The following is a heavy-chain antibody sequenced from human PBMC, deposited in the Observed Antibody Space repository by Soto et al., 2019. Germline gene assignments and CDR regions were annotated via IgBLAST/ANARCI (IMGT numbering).Heavy chain of an antibody. CDR2: ISYDGSNK. D-gene: IGHD6-13*01. Sequence: GGSLRLSCAASGFTFSSYGMHWVRQAPGKGLEWVAVISYDGSNKYYADSVKGRFTISRDNSKNTLSLQMDSLRTDDTAVYFCAKAPIAAAAEVYLQYWGQGTLVTVSS. CDR3: AKAPIAAAAEVYLQY. CDR1: GFTFSSYG. V-gene: IGHV3-30*18. J-gene: IGHJ1*01.